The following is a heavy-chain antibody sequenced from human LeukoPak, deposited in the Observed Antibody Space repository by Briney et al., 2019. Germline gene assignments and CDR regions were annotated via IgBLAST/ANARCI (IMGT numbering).Heavy chain of an antibody. CDR2: FDPEDGET. CDR3: ATGLSGSYYVFDY. Sequence: EASVKVSCKASGYTFTSYDINWVRQAPGKGLEWMGGFDPEDGETIYAQKFQGRVTMTEDTSTDTAYMELSSLRSEDTAVYYCATGLSGSYYVFDYWGQGTLVTVSS. CDR1: GYTFTSYD. V-gene: IGHV1-24*01. D-gene: IGHD1-26*01. J-gene: IGHJ4*02.